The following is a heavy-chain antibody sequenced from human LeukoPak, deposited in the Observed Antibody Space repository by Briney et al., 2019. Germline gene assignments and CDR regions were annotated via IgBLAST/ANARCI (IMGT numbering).Heavy chain of an antibody. CDR2: VSGSGGST. CDR1: GFTFCSYA. CDR3: ASPAPYYYYYYYMDV. V-gene: IGHV3-23*01. D-gene: IGHD6-25*01. Sequence: GGSLRLSCAASGFTFCSYAMSWVRQAPGKGLEWVSAVSGSGGSTYYADSVKAPITISRDNSKNTLYLQMNSLRAEDTAIYYCASPAPYYYYYYYMDVWGKGTTVTVSS. J-gene: IGHJ6*03.